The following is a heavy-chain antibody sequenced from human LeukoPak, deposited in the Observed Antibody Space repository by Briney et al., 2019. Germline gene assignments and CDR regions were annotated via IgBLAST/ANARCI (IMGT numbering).Heavy chain of an antibody. Sequence: KPSETLSLTCTVSGYSISSGYYWGWIRQPPGKGLEWIGSIYHSGSTYYNPSLKSRVTISVDTSKNQFSLKLSSVTAADTAVYYCATSGLSRFGFWGQGTLVTVSS. V-gene: IGHV4-38-2*02. D-gene: IGHD2/OR15-2a*01. CDR3: ATSGLSRFGF. J-gene: IGHJ4*02. CDR1: GYSISSGYY. CDR2: IYHSGST.